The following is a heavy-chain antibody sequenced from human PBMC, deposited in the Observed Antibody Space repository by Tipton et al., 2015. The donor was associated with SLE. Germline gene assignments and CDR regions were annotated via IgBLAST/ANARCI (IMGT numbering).Heavy chain of an antibody. CDR2: FYHRGTT. CDR1: GHSISSGFY. Sequence: TLSLTCSVSGHSISSGFYWGWIRQSPGKGLEWIGNFYHRGTTYYNPSLKSRVTIFVDTSKNQISLKLSSVTAADTAVYYCAGSNRAGYFDFWGQGRLVTVSS. V-gene: IGHV4-38-2*01. CDR3: AGSNRAGYFDF. D-gene: IGHD1-14*01. J-gene: IGHJ4*02.